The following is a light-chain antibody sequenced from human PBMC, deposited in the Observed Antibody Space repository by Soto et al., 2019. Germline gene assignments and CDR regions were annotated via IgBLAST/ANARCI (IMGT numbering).Light chain of an antibody. CDR1: HSVSSTY. V-gene: IGKV3-20*01. CDR3: QQYDSSPYT. CDR2: AAS. Sequence: VLTQSPGTLSLSPGERATLSCRASHSVSSTYFAWYQQKPGQAPRLLIYAASSRETGFPDTFSGIGSGTDFTLTISRLEPEDFAVYYCQQYDSSPYTFGQGTKLEIK. J-gene: IGKJ2*01.